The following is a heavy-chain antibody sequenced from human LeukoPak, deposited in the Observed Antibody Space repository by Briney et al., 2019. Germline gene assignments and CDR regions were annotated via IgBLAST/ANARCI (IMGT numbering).Heavy chain of an antibody. CDR1: GFTFSTYT. D-gene: IGHD4-23*01. CDR2: ILYDGSNK. J-gene: IGHJ4*02. V-gene: IGHV3-30-3*01. CDR3: ASEVTASYFDY. Sequence: GGSLRLSCAASGFTFSTYTMHWVRQAPGKGLERVAVILYDGSNKYYADSVKGRFTVSRDNSKNTLYLQMNSLRAEDTAVYYCASEVTASYFDYWGQGTLVTVSS.